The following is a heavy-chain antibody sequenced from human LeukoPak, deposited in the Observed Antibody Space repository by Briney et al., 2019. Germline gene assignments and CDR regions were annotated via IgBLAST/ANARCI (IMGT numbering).Heavy chain of an antibody. D-gene: IGHD4/OR15-4a*01. CDR1: RGSISGYS. Sequence: PSETLSLTCTVSRGSISGYSWSWIRQSPGGALEWIGYIYYSGDTAYNPSLRSRVTMSVDTSKNQLSLQLSSMTTADTAVYYCVRGPYGASISKWFDPWGQGTQVIVSP. V-gene: IGHV4-59*01. CDR2: IYYSGDT. CDR3: VRGPYGASISKWFDP. J-gene: IGHJ5*02.